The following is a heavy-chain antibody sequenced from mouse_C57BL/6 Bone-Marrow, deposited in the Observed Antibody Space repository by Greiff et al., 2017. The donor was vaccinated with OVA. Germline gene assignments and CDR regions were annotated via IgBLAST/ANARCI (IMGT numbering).Heavy chain of an antibody. CDR3: ARDPEYYFDY. J-gene: IGHJ2*01. CDR2: ISDGGSYT. CDR1: GFTFSSYA. V-gene: IGHV5-4*01. Sequence: EVKLVESGGGLVKPGGSLKLSCAASGFTFSSYAMSWVRQTPEKRLEWVATISDGGSYTYYPDTVQGRFTISRDNAKNNLYLQMSHLKSEDTAMYYCARDPEYYFDYWGQGTTLTVSS.